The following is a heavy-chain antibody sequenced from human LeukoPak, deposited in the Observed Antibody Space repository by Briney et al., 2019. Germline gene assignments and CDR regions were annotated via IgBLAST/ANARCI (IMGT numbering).Heavy chain of an antibody. CDR3: ARGYDY. Sequence: SETLSLTCAVYGGSFSGYYWSWIRQPPGKGLEWIGEINHSGSTNYNPSLKSRVTISVDTSKNQFSLKLSSVTAADTAVYYCARGYDYWGQGTLVTVSS. J-gene: IGHJ4*02. V-gene: IGHV4-34*01. CDR1: GGSFSGYY. CDR2: INHSGST.